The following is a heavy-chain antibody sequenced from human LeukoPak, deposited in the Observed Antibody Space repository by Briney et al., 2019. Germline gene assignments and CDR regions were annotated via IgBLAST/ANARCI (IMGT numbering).Heavy chain of an antibody. Sequence: PSETLSLTCSVSGGSISSTNHDWAWIRQPPGQGLEWIGYIYYSGSTNYNPSLKSRVTISVDTSKNQFSLKLSSVTAADTAVYYCARELAFLLDPWGQGALVTVSS. CDR1: GGSISSTNHD. J-gene: IGHJ5*02. V-gene: IGHV4-61*01. CDR2: IYYSGST. D-gene: IGHD3-3*02. CDR3: ARELAFLLDP.